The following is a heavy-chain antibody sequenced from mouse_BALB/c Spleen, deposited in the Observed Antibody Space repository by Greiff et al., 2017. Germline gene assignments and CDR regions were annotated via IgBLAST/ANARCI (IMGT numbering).Heavy chain of an antibody. Sequence: EVQLQQSGTVLARPGASVKMSCKASGYSFTSYWMHWVKQRPGQGLEWIGAIYPGNSDTSYNQKFKGKAKLTAVTSASTAYMELSSLTNEDSAVYYCSFIYYGYDVGYWGQGTSVTVSS. D-gene: IGHD2-2*01. J-gene: IGHJ4*01. CDR2: IYPGNSDT. CDR1: GYSFTSYW. CDR3: SFIYYGYDVGY. V-gene: IGHV1-5*01.